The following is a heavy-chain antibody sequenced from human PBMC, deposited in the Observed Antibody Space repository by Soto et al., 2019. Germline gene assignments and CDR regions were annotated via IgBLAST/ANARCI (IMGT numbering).Heavy chain of an antibody. CDR2: INHSGST. CDR1: GGSFSGYY. Sequence: SETLSLTCAVYGGSFSGYYWSWIRQPPGKGLEWIGEINHSGSTNYNPSLKSRLTISGDTSRNQFSLKLTSLTAAVTAAYYCAGSFTLLRGVYGYFDPWSQGTQVTVSS. D-gene: IGHD3-10*01. V-gene: IGHV4-34*01. CDR3: AGSFTLLRGVYGYFDP. J-gene: IGHJ5*02.